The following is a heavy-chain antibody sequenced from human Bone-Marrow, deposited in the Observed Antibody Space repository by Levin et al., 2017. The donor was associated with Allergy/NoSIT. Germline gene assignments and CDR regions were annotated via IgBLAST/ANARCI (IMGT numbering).Heavy chain of an antibody. D-gene: IGHD6-19*01. J-gene: IGHJ4*02. CDR1: GFTFDDYA. Sequence: GGSLRLSCAASGFTFDDYAMHWVRQAPGKGLEWVSGISWNSGSIGYADSVKGRFTISRDNAKNSLYLQMNSLRAEDTALYYCAKGGIAVAGTEGLDYFDYWGQGTLVTVSS. CDR2: ISWNSGSI. CDR3: AKGGIAVAGTEGLDYFDY. V-gene: IGHV3-9*01.